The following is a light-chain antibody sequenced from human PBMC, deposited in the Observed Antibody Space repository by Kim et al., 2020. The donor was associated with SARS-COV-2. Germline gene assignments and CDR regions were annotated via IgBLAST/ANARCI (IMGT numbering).Light chain of an antibody. Sequence: LAQGERATRSCRATQNMISRFLAWYQQRPGQAPRLLIYGASNRATGVPDRFSGSGSGTDFTLTIRRLEPEDFAVYTCQQYGSSLITFGGGTKVEI. CDR1: QNMISRF. J-gene: IGKJ4*01. V-gene: IGKV3-20*01. CDR2: GAS. CDR3: QQYGSSLIT.